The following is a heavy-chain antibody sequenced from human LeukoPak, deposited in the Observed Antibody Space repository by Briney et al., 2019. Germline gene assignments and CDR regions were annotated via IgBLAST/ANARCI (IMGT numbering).Heavy chain of an antibody. CDR3: ARESKGVYSYGYADY. CDR2: ISYDGSNK. V-gene: IGHV3-30*03. Sequence: GGSLRLSCAASGVTFSSYGMHWVRQAPGKGLEWVAVISYDGSNKYYADSVKGRFTISRDNSKNTLYLQMNSLRAEDTAVYYCARESKGVYSYGYADYWGQGTLVTVSS. D-gene: IGHD5-18*01. J-gene: IGHJ4*02. CDR1: GVTFSSYG.